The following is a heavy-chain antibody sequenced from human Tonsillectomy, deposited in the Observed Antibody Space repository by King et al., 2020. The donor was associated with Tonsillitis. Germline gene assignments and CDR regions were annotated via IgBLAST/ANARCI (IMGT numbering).Heavy chain of an antibody. CDR1: GYSFTNYW. CDR2: IYPGDSDT. CDR3: ARGRRSGSYTDAFDI. J-gene: IGHJ3*02. D-gene: IGHD1-26*01. V-gene: IGHV5-51*03. Sequence: VQLVESGAEVKKPGESLNISCKGSGYSFTNYWIGWVRQMPGKGLEWMGLIYPGDSDTRYSPSFQGQVTISADKSITTAYLQWSRLRASDTAMYYCARGRRSGSYTDAFDIWGQGTVVTVSS.